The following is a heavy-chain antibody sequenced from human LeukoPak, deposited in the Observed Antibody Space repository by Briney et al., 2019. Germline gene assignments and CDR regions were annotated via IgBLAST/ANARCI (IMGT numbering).Heavy chain of an antibody. CDR1: GFTFSSYA. CDR3: ARGADSSSWYKDWFDP. CDR2: ISGSGGST. V-gene: IGHV3-23*01. Sequence: PGGSLRLSCAASGFTFSSYAMSWVRQAPGKGLEWVSAISGSGGSTYYADSVKGRFTISRENAKNPLYLQMNSLRAGDTAVYYCARGADSSSWYKDWFDPWGQGTLVTVSS. D-gene: IGHD6-13*01. J-gene: IGHJ5*02.